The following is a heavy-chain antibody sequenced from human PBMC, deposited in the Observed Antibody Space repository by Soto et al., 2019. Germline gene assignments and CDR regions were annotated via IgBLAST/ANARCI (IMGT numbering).Heavy chain of an antibody. V-gene: IGHV5-51*01. D-gene: IGHD3-22*01. Sequence: PGESLISCKGSGYSFTSYWIGWVRQMPGKGLEWMGIIYPGDSDTRYSPSFQGQVTISADKSISTAYLQWSSLKASDTAMYYCARGVRVITRHYYYGMDVWGQGTTVTVSS. CDR2: IYPGDSDT. CDR3: ARGVRVITRHYYYGMDV. J-gene: IGHJ6*02. CDR1: GYSFTSYW.